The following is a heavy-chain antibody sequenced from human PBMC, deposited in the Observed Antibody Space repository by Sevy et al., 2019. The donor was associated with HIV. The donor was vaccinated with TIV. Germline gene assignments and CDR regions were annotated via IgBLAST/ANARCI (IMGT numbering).Heavy chain of an antibody. J-gene: IGHJ3*02. D-gene: IGHD1-26*01. Sequence: GGSLRLSCAASGFTFSNAWMSWVRQAPGKGLEWVGRIKSKTDGGTTDYAAPVKGRFTISRDDSKNTLYLQMNSLKTEDAAVYYCTTDLIVGATHDAFDIWGQGTMGTVSS. CDR2: IKSKTDGGTT. CDR3: TTDLIVGATHDAFDI. CDR1: GFTFSNAW. V-gene: IGHV3-15*01.